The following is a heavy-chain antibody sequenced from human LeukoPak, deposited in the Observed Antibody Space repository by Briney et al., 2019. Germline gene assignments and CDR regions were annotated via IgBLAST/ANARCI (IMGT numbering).Heavy chain of an antibody. V-gene: IGHV4-59*01. Sequence: PSETLSLTCTVSGASIRSYYWNWLRQPPGKGLEWIGHINYSGSTNSNPSLKSRATISMDTSKYHFSLKLSSVTAADTAVYFCARDTRSYDSSGYYFFDFWGQGTLVTVSS. CDR3: ARDTRSYDSSGYYFFDF. CDR2: INYSGST. D-gene: IGHD3-22*01. J-gene: IGHJ4*02. CDR1: GASIRSYY.